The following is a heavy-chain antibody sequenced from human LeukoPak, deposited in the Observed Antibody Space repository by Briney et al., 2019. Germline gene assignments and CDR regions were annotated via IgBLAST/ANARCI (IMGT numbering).Heavy chain of an antibody. J-gene: IGHJ4*02. Sequence: PSETLSLTCAVYGDSFSGYYWGWIRQPPGKGLEWIAEINHRGSTYYNPSLKSRVTISVDTSKNQFSLKVSSVTAADTAVYYCARRYRHYPYSFDYWGQGTLVTVSS. CDR3: ARRYRHYPYSFDY. CDR2: INHRGST. V-gene: IGHV4-34*01. D-gene: IGHD4-11*01. CDR1: GDSFSGYY.